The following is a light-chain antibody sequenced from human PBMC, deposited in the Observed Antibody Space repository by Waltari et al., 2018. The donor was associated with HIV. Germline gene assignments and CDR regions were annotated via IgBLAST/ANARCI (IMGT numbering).Light chain of an antibody. J-gene: IGLJ1*01. CDR1: NSDPHVYEY. V-gene: IGLV2-14*03. CDR3: SSFTINGGV. CDR2: DVF. Sequence: QSVLTQPASVSGSPGQPVTVSCSVTNSDPHVYEYVSWYQRHPGNVPRLLLFDVFKRPPEISNRFSGSKSGTEVFLNISNLQPEDEADYFCSSFTINGGVFGSVTTLTVL.